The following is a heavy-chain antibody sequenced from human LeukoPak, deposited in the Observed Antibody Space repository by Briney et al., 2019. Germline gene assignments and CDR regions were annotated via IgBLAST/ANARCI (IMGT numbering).Heavy chain of an antibody. CDR3: ARERRDYYDSSGYHEYYLDY. D-gene: IGHD3-22*01. J-gene: IGHJ4*02. CDR1: GVSISSGDYY. CDR2: IYYSGNT. Sequence: SETLSLTCTVSGVSISSGDYYWSWIRQPPGKGLERIVYIYYSGNTYYNPSLKSRVTISVDTSKNQFSLKLSSVTAADTAVYYCARERRDYYDSSGYHEYYLDYWGQGTLVTVSS. V-gene: IGHV4-30-4*01.